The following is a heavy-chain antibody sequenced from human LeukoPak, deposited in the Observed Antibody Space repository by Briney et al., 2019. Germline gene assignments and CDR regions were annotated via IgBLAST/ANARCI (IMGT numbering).Heavy chain of an antibody. V-gene: IGHV4-38-2*02. CDR3: ARDPPYAAMVRANWFDP. CDR2: IYHSGST. J-gene: IGHJ5*02. D-gene: IGHD4/OR15-4a*01. CDR1: GYSISSGYY. Sequence: SETLSLTCTVSGYSISSGYYWGWIRQPPGKGLEWIGSIYHSGSTYYNPSLKSRVTLSVDTSKNQFSLKLSSVTAADTAVYYCARDPPYAAMVRANWFDPWGQGTLVTVSS.